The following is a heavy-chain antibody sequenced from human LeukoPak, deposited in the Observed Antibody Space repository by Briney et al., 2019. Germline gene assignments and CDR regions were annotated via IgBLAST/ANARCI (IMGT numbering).Heavy chain of an antibody. CDR3: AKKYYYDSSGCLDD. J-gene: IGHJ4*02. V-gene: IGHV3-23*01. CDR2: ISGTSSST. CDR1: GFTFSSYA. Sequence: PGGSLRLSCAASGFTFSSYAMSWVRQAPGKGLEWVSAISGTSSSTYYADSVKGRFTISRDNSKNTLYLQMSSLRAEDTAVYYRAKKYYYDSSGCLDDWGQGTLVTVSS. D-gene: IGHD3-22*01.